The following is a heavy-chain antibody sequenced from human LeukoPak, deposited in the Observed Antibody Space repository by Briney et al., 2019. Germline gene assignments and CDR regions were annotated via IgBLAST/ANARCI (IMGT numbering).Heavy chain of an antibody. CDR1: GGSISGYY. D-gene: IGHD4/OR15-4a*01. J-gene: IGHJ4*02. CDR2: IYYSGST. CDR3: ARDDYGYTFDY. Sequence: SETLSLTCTVSGGSISGYYWSWIRQPPGKRLEWIGYIYYSGSTNYNPSLSSRVTISVDTSKNQFSLKLTSVTAADTAVYYCARDDYGYTFDYWGQGTLVTGS. V-gene: IGHV4-59*01.